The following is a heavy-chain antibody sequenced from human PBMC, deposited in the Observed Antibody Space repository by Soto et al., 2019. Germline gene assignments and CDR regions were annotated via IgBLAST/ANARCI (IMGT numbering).Heavy chain of an antibody. CDR2: IYYTGTT. J-gene: IGHJ6*03. CDR1: GGSMNSFY. V-gene: IGHV4-59*01. CDR3: ARANPWYCYMDV. Sequence: SETLSLTCFVSGGSMNSFYWNWIRQSPGKGLEWIGHIYYTGTTTYNPSLKSRVTLSVNTSKNQMSLSLTSVTAADTALYYSARANPWYCYMDVWGKGTTVTVSS.